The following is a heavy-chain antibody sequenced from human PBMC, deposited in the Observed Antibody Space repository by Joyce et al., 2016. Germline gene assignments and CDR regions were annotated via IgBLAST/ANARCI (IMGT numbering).Heavy chain of an antibody. V-gene: IGHV1-3*05. CDR3: TRSLPHGDGDKRATDI. Sequence: QVLLVQSGPAQKEPGASMTLSCKTSGYSFTNYALNWVRQAPGQGLEWMGRIHAGSGVKMFSQKFYDIVYITTDTSASTVYMEMRGLTSADTANYYCTRSLPHGDGDKRATDIWGQGTLVTVSS. CDR1: GYSFTNYA. CDR2: IHAGSGVK. J-gene: IGHJ4*02. D-gene: IGHD7-27*01.